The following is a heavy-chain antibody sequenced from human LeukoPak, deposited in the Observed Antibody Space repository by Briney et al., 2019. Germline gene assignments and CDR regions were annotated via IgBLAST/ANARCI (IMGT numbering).Heavy chain of an antibody. Sequence: GGSLRLSCAASGFSFSSYAMSWVRQAPGKGLEWVSNISGRDSSTYYADSVKGRFTISRDNAKNSLYLQMNSLRAEDTAVYYCARDNYWGQGTLVTVSS. CDR2: ISGRDSST. V-gene: IGHV3-23*01. CDR3: ARDNY. CDR1: GFSFSSYA. J-gene: IGHJ4*02.